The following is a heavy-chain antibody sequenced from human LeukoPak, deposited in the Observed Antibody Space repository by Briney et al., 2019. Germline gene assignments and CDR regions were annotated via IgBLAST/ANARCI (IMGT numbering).Heavy chain of an antibody. D-gene: IGHD3-16*01. CDR1: GGTFSSYA. Sequence: SVKVSCKASGGTFSSYAISWVRQAPGQGLEWMGRIIPIFGTANYAQKFQGRATITTDESTSTAYMELSSLRSEDTAVYYCAREVTTFVGFDYWGQGTLVTVSS. CDR3: AREVTTFVGFDY. V-gene: IGHV1-69*05. CDR2: IIPIFGTA. J-gene: IGHJ4*02.